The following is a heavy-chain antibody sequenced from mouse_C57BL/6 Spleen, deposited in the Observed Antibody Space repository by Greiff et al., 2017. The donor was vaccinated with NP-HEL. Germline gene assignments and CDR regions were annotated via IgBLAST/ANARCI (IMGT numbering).Heavy chain of an antibody. CDR2: IYPGSGST. V-gene: IGHV1-55*01. D-gene: IGHD1-1*01. CDR1: GYTFTSYW. J-gene: IGHJ2*01. Sequence: VQLQQPGAELVKPGASVTMSCKASGYTFTSYWITWVKQRPGQGLEWIGDIYPGSGSTNYNEKFKSKATRTVDTSSSTAYMQLSSLTAEDSAVYYCARSDYYGSSYGYWGQGTTLTVSS. CDR3: ARSDYYGSSYGY.